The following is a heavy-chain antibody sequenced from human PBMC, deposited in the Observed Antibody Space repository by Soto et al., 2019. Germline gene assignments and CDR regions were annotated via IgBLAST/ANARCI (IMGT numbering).Heavy chain of an antibody. J-gene: IGHJ4*02. V-gene: IGHV3-30*18. CDR1: GLTFSDYG. CDR3: AKDTYYHDSSGYYVFDY. CDR2: ISYDGSNK. D-gene: IGHD3-22*01. Sequence: GGSLRLSCAASGLTFSDYGMHWVRQAPGKGLEWVAGISYDGSNKNYADSVKGRFTISRDNSKNTLYLQMNSLRAEDTAVYYCAKDTYYHDSSGYYVFDYWGQGTLVTVSS.